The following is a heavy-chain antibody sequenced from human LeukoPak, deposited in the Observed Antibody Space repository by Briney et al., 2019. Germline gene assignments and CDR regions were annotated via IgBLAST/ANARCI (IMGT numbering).Heavy chain of an antibody. V-gene: IGHV1-69*13. D-gene: IGHD3-22*01. Sequence: ASVKVSCKASGGTFSSYAISWVRQAPGQGLEWMGGIIPIFGTANYAQKFQGRVTITADESTSTAYMELSSLRSEDTAVYYRASYDSSGYYYDGDAFDIWGQGTMVTVSS. CDR1: GGTFSSYA. CDR3: ASYDSSGYYYDGDAFDI. CDR2: IIPIFGTA. J-gene: IGHJ3*02.